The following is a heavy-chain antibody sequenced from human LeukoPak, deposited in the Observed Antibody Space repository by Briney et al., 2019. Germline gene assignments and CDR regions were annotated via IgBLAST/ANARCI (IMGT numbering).Heavy chain of an antibody. CDR1: GFTFDDYA. CDR3: AKDMEYYYDSSGYYFDY. D-gene: IGHD3-22*01. V-gene: IGHV3-43*02. J-gene: IGHJ4*02. CDR2: ISGDGGST. Sequence: GGSLRLSCAASGFTFDDYAMHWVRQAPGKGLEWVSFISGDGGSTYYADSVKGRFTISRDNSKNSLYLQMNSLRTEDTALYYCAKDMEYYYDSSGYYFDYWGQGTLVTVSS.